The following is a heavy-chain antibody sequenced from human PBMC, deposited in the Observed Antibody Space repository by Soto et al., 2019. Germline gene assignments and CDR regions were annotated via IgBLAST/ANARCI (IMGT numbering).Heavy chain of an antibody. CDR1: GFTFSSYA. D-gene: IGHD3-3*01. CDR2: ISYDGSNK. Sequence: QVQLVESGGGVVQPGRSLRLSCAASGFTFSSYAMHCVRQAPGKGLEWVAVISYDGSNKYYADSVKGRFTISRDNSKNTLYLQMNSLRAEDTAVYYCARDRAYYAFWSGYYSPYYYCMDVWGQGTTVTVSS. V-gene: IGHV3-30-3*01. CDR3: ARDRAYYAFWSGYYSPYYYCMDV. J-gene: IGHJ6*02.